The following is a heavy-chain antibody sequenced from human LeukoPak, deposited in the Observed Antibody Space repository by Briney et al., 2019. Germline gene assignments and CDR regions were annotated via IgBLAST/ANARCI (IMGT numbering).Heavy chain of an antibody. CDR3: ARRGYYYGSGSYYQFDP. J-gene: IGHJ5*02. Sequence: PSETLSLTCAVYGGSFSGYYWSWIRQPPAKGLEWIGEINHSRSINYNPSLKSRVTISVDTSKTQFSLKVTSVTAADTAVYYCARRGYYYGSGSYYQFDPWGQGTLVTVSS. CDR1: GGSFSGYY. D-gene: IGHD3-10*01. CDR2: INHSRSI. V-gene: IGHV4-34*01.